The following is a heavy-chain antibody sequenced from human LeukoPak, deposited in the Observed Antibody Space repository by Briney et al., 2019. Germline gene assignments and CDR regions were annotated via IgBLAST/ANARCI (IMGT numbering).Heavy chain of an antibody. CDR1: GGTFSSYA. D-gene: IGHD3-10*01. CDR3: ARDYHGSGSLTTFDY. CDR2: INPRGGST. J-gene: IGHJ4*02. V-gene: IGHV1-46*01. Sequence: GASVKVSCKASGGTFSSYAISWVRQAPGQGLEWMGIINPRGGSTTSAQKFQGRITLTRDTSTSTFYMELSSLKSQDTAVCYCARDYHGSGSLTTFDYWGQGTLVTVSS.